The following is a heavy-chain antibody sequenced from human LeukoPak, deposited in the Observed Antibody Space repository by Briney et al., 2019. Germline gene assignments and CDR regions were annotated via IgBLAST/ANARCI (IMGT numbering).Heavy chain of an antibody. CDR3: ATETNGRHYDY. Sequence: PGGSLRLSCTTSGLTFSTSGFNWVRQAPGKGLEWVASIGPTGFDRYHADSIKGRFTISSDNANNFPYLQMDSLRAEDTAVYYCATETNGRHYDYWGQGTLLTVSS. CDR2: IGPTGFDR. V-gene: IGHV3-21*06. J-gene: IGHJ4*02. CDR1: GLTFSTSG. D-gene: IGHD1-14*01.